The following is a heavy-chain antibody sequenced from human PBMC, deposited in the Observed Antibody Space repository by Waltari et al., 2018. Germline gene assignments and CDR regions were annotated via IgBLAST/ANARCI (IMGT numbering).Heavy chain of an antibody. CDR2: ITSRSGII. Sequence: DVQLVQSGGGLVKPGGSLRLSFAVPVFTFSASTMIWVRQAPGKGLEWVSSITSRSGIIHYADSVRGRFIVSRDNANSSVFLQMNNLTPEDTAVYYCAGQQPMEHWGQGTLVTVSS. CDR3: AGQQPMEH. CDR1: VFTFSAST. V-gene: IGHV3-21*04. D-gene: IGHD1-1*01. J-gene: IGHJ4*02.